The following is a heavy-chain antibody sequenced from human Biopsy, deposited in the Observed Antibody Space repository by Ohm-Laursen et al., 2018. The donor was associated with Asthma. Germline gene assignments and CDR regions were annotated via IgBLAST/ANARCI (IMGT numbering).Heavy chain of an antibody. CDR2: IYYCGST. Sequence: SQTLSLTCTVSGGSINIGDYYWSWIRQHPVKGLEWTGHIYYCGSTYYNPSLKSRVSISLDTSKNQFSLSLTSVTAADTAVYYCARTTYGHDGFDPWGQGTLVTVSS. D-gene: IGHD4-17*01. CDR3: ARTTYGHDGFDP. J-gene: IGHJ5*02. V-gene: IGHV4-31*03. CDR1: GGSINIGDYY.